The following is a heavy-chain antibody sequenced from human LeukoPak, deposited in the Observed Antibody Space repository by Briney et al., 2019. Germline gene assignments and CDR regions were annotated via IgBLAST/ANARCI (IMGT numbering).Heavy chain of an antibody. CDR2: INQRGSQK. V-gene: IGHV3-7*05. CDR3: ARDPDILTGIAFDV. CDR1: GSTVSRNW. Sequence: GGSLRLSCAASGSTVSRNWMSWVRQAPGKGLEWVANINQRGSQKYYVDSVKGRFTISRDNAGNLLYLQMNSLRAEDRAVYYCARDPDILTGIAFDVWGQGTMVTVSS. D-gene: IGHD3-9*01. J-gene: IGHJ3*01.